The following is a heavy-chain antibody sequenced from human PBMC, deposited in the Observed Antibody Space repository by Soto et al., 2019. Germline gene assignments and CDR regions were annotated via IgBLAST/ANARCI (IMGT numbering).Heavy chain of an antibody. J-gene: IGHJ4*02. CDR2: IYYSGST. CDR3: ARDRWVAAAGLDY. D-gene: IGHD6-13*01. CDR1: GGSISSYY. Sequence: SETLSLTCTVSGGSISSYYWSWIRQPPGKGLEWIGYIYYSGSTNYNPSLKSRVAISVDTSKNQFSLKLSSVTAADTAVYYCARDRWVAAAGLDYWGQGTLVTVSS. V-gene: IGHV4-59*01.